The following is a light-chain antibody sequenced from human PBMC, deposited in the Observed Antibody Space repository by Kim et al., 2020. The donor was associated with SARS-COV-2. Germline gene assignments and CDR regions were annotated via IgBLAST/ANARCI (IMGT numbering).Light chain of an antibody. CDR2: AAS. Sequence: ASVGDRVTITCRASQSITSWLAWYQHKPGKAPKSLIYAASSLERGVPSRFSGSGSGTEFTLTISTLQPDDFATYYCQHYDNYSQTFGQGTKVDIK. J-gene: IGKJ1*01. V-gene: IGKV1-5*01. CDR3: QHYDNYSQT. CDR1: QSITSW.